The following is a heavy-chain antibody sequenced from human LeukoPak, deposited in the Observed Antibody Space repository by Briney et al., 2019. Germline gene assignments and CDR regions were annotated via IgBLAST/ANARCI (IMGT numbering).Heavy chain of an antibody. V-gene: IGHV3-30*18. CDR1: GFTFSSYG. D-gene: IGHD2-15*01. CDR3: AKDPRADIVVVVAAPYY. J-gene: IGHJ4*02. Sequence: PGGSLRPSCAASGFTFSSYGMHWVRQAPGKGLEWVAVISYDRSNKYYADSVKGRFTISRDNSKNTLYLQMNSLRAEDTAVYYCAKDPRADIVVVVAAPYYWGQGTLVTVSS. CDR2: ISYDRSNK.